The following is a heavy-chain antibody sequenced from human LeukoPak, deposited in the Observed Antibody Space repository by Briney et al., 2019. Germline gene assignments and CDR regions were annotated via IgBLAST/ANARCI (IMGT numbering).Heavy chain of an antibody. CDR2: INHSGST. CDR1: GVSFSGYY. CDR3: ARHVLLWFGERPNWFDP. J-gene: IGHJ5*02. V-gene: IGHV4-34*01. Sequence: PSETLSLTCAVYGVSFSGYYWSSIRQPPGKGLEWIGEINHSGSTNYNPSLKSRVTISVDTSTNQFSLKLSSVTAADTAVYYCARHVLLWFGERPNWFDPWGQGTLVTVSS. D-gene: IGHD3-10*01.